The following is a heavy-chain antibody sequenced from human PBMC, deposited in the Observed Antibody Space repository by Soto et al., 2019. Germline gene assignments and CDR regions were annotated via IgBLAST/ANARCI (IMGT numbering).Heavy chain of an antibody. D-gene: IGHD1-26*01. CDR1: GFTFSSYA. Sequence: PGGSLRLSCAACGFTFSSYAMHWVRQAPGKGLEWVAVISYDGSNKYYADSVKGRFTISRDNSKNTLYLQMNSLRAEDTDVYYSARDAGGRDYYYSGMDVLGQGTKVTVSS. J-gene: IGHJ6*02. CDR3: ARDAGGRDYYYSGMDV. CDR2: ISYDGSNK. V-gene: IGHV3-30-3*01.